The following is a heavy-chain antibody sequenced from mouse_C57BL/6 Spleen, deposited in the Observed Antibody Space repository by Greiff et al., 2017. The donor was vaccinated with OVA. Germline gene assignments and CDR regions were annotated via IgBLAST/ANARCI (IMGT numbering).Heavy chain of an antibody. CDR2: IYPGDGDT. J-gene: IGHJ3*01. CDR1: GYAFTSSW. V-gene: IGHV1-82*01. D-gene: IGHD3-3*01. Sequence: VQLVESGPELVKPGASVKISCKASGYAFTSSWMNWVKQRPGKGLEWIGRIYPGDGDTNYNEKFKGKATLTADKSSSTAYMQLSSLTSEDSAVYFWAREGGGTPWFAYWGQGTLVTVSA. CDR3: AREGGGTPWFAY.